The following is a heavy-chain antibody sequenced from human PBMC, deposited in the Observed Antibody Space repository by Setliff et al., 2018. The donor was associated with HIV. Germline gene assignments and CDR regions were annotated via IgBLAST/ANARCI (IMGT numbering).Heavy chain of an antibody. J-gene: IGHJ4*02. D-gene: IGHD6-19*01. CDR1: GESFSGYY. V-gene: IGHV4-34*01. CDR3: ARQGAVTGHSFDS. CDR2: INHSGST. Sequence: SETLSLTCTVYGESFSGYYWTWIRQSPGKGLEWIGEINHSGSTKHNPSLKSRVTISIDTSENHFSLKLNSVTAADTAVYYCARQGAVTGHSFDSWGPGALVTVSS.